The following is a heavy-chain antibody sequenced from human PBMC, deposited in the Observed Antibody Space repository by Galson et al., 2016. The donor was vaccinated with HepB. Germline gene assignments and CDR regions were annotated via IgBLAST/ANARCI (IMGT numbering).Heavy chain of an antibody. V-gene: IGHV3-9*01. D-gene: IGHD6-13*01. CDR3: AKGSREQQLGHCYGMDV. CDR1: GFTFDDYA. Sequence: SLRLSCAVSGFTFDDYAMHWVRQGPGKGLEWVSGITWDRSSIGYADSVKGRFTISRDNAKNSLYLQMNSLRAEDTALYYCAKGSREQQLGHCYGMDVWGQGTTVTVSS. CDR2: ITWDRSSI. J-gene: IGHJ6*02.